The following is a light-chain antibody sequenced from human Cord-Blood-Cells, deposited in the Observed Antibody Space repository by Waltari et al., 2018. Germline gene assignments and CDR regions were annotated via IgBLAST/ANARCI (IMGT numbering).Light chain of an antibody. CDR2: DVS. CDR1: SSNVGCYNY. Sequence: QSALTQPRSVSGSPGQSVTISCTGTSSNVGCYNYVSWYQQHPGKAPKLMMYDVSKRPSGVPDRFSGSKSGNTASLTISGLQAEDEADYYCCSYAGSYTHYVFGTGTKVTVL. CDR3: CSYAGSYTHYV. J-gene: IGLJ1*01. V-gene: IGLV2-11*01.